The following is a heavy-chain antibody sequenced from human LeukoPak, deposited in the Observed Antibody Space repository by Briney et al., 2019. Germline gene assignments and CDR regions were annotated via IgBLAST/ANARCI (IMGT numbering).Heavy chain of an antibody. V-gene: IGHV1-2*02. CDR3: ARDGPYGSGSYYGNAFDI. CDR2: INPNSGGT. D-gene: IGHD3-10*01. CDR1: GYTFTSYG. J-gene: IGHJ3*02. Sequence: ASVKVSCKASGYTFTSYGTSWVRQAPGQGLEWMGWINPNSGGTNYAQKFQGRVTMTRDTSISTAYMELSRLRSDDTAVYYCARDGPYGSGSYYGNAFDIWGRGTMVTVSS.